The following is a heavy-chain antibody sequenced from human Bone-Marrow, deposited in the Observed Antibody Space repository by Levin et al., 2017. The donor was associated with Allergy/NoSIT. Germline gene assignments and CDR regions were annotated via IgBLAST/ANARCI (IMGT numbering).Heavy chain of an antibody. D-gene: IGHD5-12*01. CDR1: GGSFTSYY. Sequence: SETLSLTCAVYGGSFTSYYWSWIRQTPGKGLEWIGERHHSGVTNYNPSLKSRLTISLDTSKNQFSLNLRSVTAADTALYYCAREVDTVASYYFDSWGQGTLVTVSS. J-gene: IGHJ4*02. CDR3: AREVDTVASYYFDS. V-gene: IGHV4-34*01. CDR2: RHHSGVT.